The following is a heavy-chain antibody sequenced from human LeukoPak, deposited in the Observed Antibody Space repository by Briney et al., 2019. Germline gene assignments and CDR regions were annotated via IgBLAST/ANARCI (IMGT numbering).Heavy chain of an antibody. J-gene: IGHJ4*02. V-gene: IGHV4-34*01. D-gene: IGHD2-21*02. CDR2: INHSGST. Sequence: PSETLSLTCAVYGGSFSPYYWSWIRQPPGKGLEWIGEINHSGSTNYNPSLKSRVTISVDTSKNQFSRRLSSVTAADTAVYYCARGGFYCGGDCYVDYWGQGTLVTVSS. CDR1: GGSFSPYY. CDR3: ARGGFYCGGDCYVDY.